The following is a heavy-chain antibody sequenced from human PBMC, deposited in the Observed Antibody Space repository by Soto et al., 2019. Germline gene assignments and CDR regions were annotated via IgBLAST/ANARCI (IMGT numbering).Heavy chain of an antibody. J-gene: IGHJ5*01. CDR1: GGSISPYY. CDR3: ARPYYFSGIFGYFLAS. V-gene: IGHV4-59*01. Sequence: PETLSLTCTVSGGSISPYYWSWIRQTPGKGLEWIAYIYYSGSTNYNPSLKSRVTISVDTSKNQCSLKLSSVTAADTAVYYCARPYYFSGIFGYFLASWGRGSLVPGSS. CDR2: IYYSGST. D-gene: IGHD3-22*01.